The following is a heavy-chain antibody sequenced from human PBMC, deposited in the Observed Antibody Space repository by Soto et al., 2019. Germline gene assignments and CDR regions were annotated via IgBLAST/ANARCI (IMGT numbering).Heavy chain of an antibody. J-gene: IGHJ4*02. CDR3: AREGGESSDGLYYFDS. V-gene: IGHV4-30-4*01. CDR1: GASTSSDNY. Sequence: QVQLQESGPRLVKPSQTLSLTCTVSGASTSSDNYWSWIRQPPAKGLERIGHIYYSGNPDSNPSLKSRHAISIDTSKNQFSLKLSSVTAADTAVYFCAREGGESSDGLYYFDSWGQGSLVTVSS. CDR2: IYYSGNP. D-gene: IGHD3-16*01.